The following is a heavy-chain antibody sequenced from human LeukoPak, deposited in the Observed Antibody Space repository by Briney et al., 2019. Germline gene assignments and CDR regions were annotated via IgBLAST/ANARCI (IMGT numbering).Heavy chain of an antibody. CDR1: GGSFSGYY. D-gene: IGHD3-16*01. CDR2: INHSGST. V-gene: IGHV4-34*01. Sequence: SETLSLTCAVYGGSFSGYYWSWTRQPPGKGLEWIGEINHSGSTNYNPSLKSRVTISVDTSKNQFSLKLSSVTAADTAVYYCARGPGGYYMDVWGKGTTVTVSS. CDR3: ARGPGGYYMDV. J-gene: IGHJ6*03.